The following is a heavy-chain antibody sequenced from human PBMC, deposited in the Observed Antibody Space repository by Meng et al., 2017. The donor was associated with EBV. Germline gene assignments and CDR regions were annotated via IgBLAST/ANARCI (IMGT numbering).Heavy chain of an antibody. CDR2: IYWDDDK. Sequence: QITLNESRPTLVKPTQTLPLTCTFSGFSLSTRGVGVGWIRQPPGKALEWLALIYWDDDKRYSPSLKSRLTITKDTSKNQVVLTMTNMDPVDAATYYCAHIIAARPFDYWGQGTLVTVSS. D-gene: IGHD6-6*01. J-gene: IGHJ4*02. V-gene: IGHV2-5*02. CDR3: AHIIAARPFDY. CDR1: GFSLSTRGVG.